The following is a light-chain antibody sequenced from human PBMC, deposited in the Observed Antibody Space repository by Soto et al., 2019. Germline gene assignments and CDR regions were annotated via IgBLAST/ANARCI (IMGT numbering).Light chain of an antibody. J-gene: IGKJ1*01. CDR2: GAS. V-gene: IGKV3-15*01. CDR3: QQYTDWPLT. Sequence: EIVLTQSPATLSLSPGERATLSCRASQSVSIDLAWYQQTPGQAPRLLIYGASTRATGVPPTFSGSASGTEFTLTISRLEPEDFAVYYCQQYTDWPLTFGQGTKVDIK. CDR1: QSVSID.